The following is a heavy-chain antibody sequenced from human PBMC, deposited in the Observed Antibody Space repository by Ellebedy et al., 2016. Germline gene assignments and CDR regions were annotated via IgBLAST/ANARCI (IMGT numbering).Heavy chain of an antibody. CDR3: ARDPSPITMVRGVYYYYYYGMDV. D-gene: IGHD3-10*01. J-gene: IGHJ6*02. V-gene: IGHV4-4*07. CDR2: IYTSGST. CDR1: GGSISSYY. Sequence: GSLRLXXTVSGGSISSYYWSWIRQPAGKGLEWIGRIYTSGSTNYNPSLKSRVTMSVDTSKNQFSLKLSSVTAADTAVYYCARDPSPITMVRGVYYYYYYGMDVWGQGTTVTVSS.